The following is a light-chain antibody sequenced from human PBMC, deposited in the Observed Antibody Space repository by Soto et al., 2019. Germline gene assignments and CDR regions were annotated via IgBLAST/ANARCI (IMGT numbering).Light chain of an antibody. V-gene: IGLV2-8*01. CDR2: EVN. CDR1: SSDVGGYNY. Sequence: QSALTQPPSASGSPGQSVPISCTGTSSDVGGYNYVSWYQQHPGKAPKLMIYEVNKRPSGIPDRFSGSKSGNTPSLTVSGLQAEDESDYYCSTYASSSNVFGTGTKLTVL. J-gene: IGLJ1*01. CDR3: STYASSSNV.